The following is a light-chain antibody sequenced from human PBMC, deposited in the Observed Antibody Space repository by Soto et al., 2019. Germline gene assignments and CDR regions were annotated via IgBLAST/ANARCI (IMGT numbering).Light chain of an antibody. Sequence: DIQMTQSPSSLSASVGDRVTITCQASQDIRNYLNWFQQKPGKAPELLIYDASNLKRGVPSRFSGSGSGTDFTFTISSLQTEDVGTYYCQHYGNLPPAFGGGTKVEIK. V-gene: IGKV1-33*01. CDR1: QDIRNY. CDR2: DAS. CDR3: QHYGNLPPA. J-gene: IGKJ4*01.